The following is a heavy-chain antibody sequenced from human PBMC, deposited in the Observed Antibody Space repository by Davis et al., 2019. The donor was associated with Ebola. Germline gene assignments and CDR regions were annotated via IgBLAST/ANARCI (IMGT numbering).Heavy chain of an antibody. Sequence: GESLKISCAASGFTFSSYAMSWVRQAPGKGLEWVSVIYSGGSTYYADSVKGRFTISRDNSKNTLYLQMNSLRAEDTAVYYCARGPTVTTHWYFDLWGRGTLVTVSS. CDR1: GFTFSSYA. CDR2: IYSGGST. V-gene: IGHV3-66*01. J-gene: IGHJ2*01. D-gene: IGHD4-17*01. CDR3: ARGPTVTTHWYFDL.